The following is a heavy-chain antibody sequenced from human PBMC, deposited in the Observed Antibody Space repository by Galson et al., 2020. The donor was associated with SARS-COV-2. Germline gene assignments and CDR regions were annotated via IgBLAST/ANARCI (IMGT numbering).Heavy chain of an antibody. CDR1: GFSFRSKA. CDR2: ISEDGKDE. J-gene: IGHJ4*02. V-gene: IGHV3-30*04. CDR3: CPAASSQTYVDF. D-gene: IGHD6-25*01. Sequence: GESLKISCAASGFSFRSKAMHWVRQAPGKGLEWVAAISEDGKDELYGDSVKGRVTISRDNSKSTLYLDMNSLRPEDTAVYYCCPAASSQTYVDFWGQGTLVAVSS.